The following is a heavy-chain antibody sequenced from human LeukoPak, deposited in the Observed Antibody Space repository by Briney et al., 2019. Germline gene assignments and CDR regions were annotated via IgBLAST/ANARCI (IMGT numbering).Heavy chain of an antibody. Sequence: SETLSLTCTVSGGSINNYYWSWIRQPPGKGLEWIGHISYSGNTNYNSSLRSLVTISVDTSNNQFSLRLSSVTAADTAVYYCARDSYTGSHFEDTFDIWGQGTMVTVSS. CDR3: ARDSYTGSHFEDTFDI. V-gene: IGHV4-59*01. J-gene: IGHJ3*02. D-gene: IGHD1-26*01. CDR2: ISYSGNT. CDR1: GGSINNYY.